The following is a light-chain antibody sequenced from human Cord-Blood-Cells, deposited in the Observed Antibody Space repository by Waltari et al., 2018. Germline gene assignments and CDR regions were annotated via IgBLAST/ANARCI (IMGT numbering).Light chain of an antibody. CDR2: GKN. J-gene: IGLJ2*01. CDR3: TSRDSSGNHVV. Sequence: SSELTQDPAVSVALGQTVRITCQGDSLRSYYARWYQQTPGQAPVLVIYGKNNRPSAIPDRFSGSSSGNTASLTITGAQAEDEADYYCTSRDSSGNHVVFGGGTKLTVL. V-gene: IGLV3-19*01. CDR1: SLRSYY.